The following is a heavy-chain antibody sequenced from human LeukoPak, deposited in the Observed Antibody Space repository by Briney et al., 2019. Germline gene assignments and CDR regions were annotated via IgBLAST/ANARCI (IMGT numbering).Heavy chain of an antibody. Sequence: GSLTLSCAASEFTVSVNYMSWIRQPPGKGLEWIGEINHSGSTKHNPSLKSRVTISVDTSKNQISLKLSSVTAADTSVYYCARRTFGGVIKYWGQGTLVTVSS. CDR1: EFTVSVNY. CDR3: ARRTFGGVIKY. V-gene: IGHV4-34*01. CDR2: INHSGST. D-gene: IGHD3-16*02. J-gene: IGHJ4*02.